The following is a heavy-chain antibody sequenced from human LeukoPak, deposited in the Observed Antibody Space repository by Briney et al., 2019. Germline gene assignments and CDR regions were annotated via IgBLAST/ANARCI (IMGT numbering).Heavy chain of an antibody. D-gene: IGHD5-12*01. CDR3: AREEGATISNYYYGMDV. V-gene: IGHV4-34*01. CDR1: GGSFSGYY. Sequence: SETLSLTCAVYGGSFSGYYWSWIRQPPGKGLEWIGEINHSGSTYYNPSLKSRVTISVDTSKNQFSLKLSSVTAADTAVYYCAREEGATISNYYYGMDVWGQGTTVTVSS. CDR2: INHSGST. J-gene: IGHJ6*02.